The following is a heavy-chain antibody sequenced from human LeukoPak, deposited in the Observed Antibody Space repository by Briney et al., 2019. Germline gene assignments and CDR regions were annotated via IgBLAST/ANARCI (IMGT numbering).Heavy chain of an antibody. CDR3: ARDRGSSWYVDY. CDR2: INPSSGGT. CDR1: GYTFTGYY. Sequence: ASVKVSCKASGYTFTGYYIHWVRQAPGQGLEWMGWINPSSGGTEYAQKFQDRVTMTGDTSISTAYMELSRLRSDDTAVYYCARDRGSSWYVDYWGQGTLVTVSS. J-gene: IGHJ4*02. D-gene: IGHD6-13*01. V-gene: IGHV1-2*02.